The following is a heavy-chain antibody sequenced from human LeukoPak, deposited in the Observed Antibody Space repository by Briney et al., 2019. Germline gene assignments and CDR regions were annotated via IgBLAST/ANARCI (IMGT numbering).Heavy chain of an antibody. V-gene: IGHV6-1*01. Sequence: SQTLSLTCAISVDSVSSNSAAWNWIRRSPSRGLEWLGRTYYRSKWYNHYAVSVKSRIIINPDTSKNQFSLQLNSVIPEDTAVYYCARGTGDVGFDYWGQGTLVTVSS. CDR1: VDSVSSNSAA. CDR3: ARGTGDVGFDY. J-gene: IGHJ4*02. D-gene: IGHD7-27*01. CDR2: TYYRSKWYN.